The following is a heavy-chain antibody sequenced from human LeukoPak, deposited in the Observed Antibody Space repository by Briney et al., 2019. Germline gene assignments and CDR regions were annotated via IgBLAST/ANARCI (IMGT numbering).Heavy chain of an antibody. D-gene: IGHD3-22*01. CDR2: ISYDESKN. J-gene: IGHJ4*02. CDR1: GFTISNYG. CDR3: AKDQEPTYYYDSSGARLYFDY. Sequence: GGSLRLSCAASGFTISNYGIHWVRQAPGKGLEWVAVISYDESKNKYVDSVEGRFTLSRDNSKNTVYLQMNSLRDEDTAVYYCAKDQEPTYYYDSSGARLYFDYWGQGTLVTVSS. V-gene: IGHV3-30*18.